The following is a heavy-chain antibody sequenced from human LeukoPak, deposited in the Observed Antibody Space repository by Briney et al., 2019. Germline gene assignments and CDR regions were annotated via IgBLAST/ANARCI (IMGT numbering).Heavy chain of an antibody. D-gene: IGHD5-18*01. Sequence: SDTLSLTCAVSGDSISCCYWTWIRQPAGKGLEWIGRIFISGSTNYNPSLQGRVTMSVDRSKSQFSLKLSSVTAADTAVYYCVRQGYNYGAFNAWGQETLVTVSS. CDR3: VRQGYNYGAFNA. J-gene: IGHJ4*02. CDR2: IFISGST. V-gene: IGHV4-4*07. CDR1: GDSISCCY.